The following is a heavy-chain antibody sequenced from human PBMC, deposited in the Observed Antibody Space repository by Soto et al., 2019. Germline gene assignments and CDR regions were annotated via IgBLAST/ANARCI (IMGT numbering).Heavy chain of an antibody. J-gene: IGHJ4*02. CDR3: ARGVGSGLSDY. D-gene: IGHD1-26*01. Sequence: QVQLVQSGAEVKKPGASVKVSCKASGYTFTSYAMHWVRQAPGQRLEWMGWINAGNGNTKYSQKFQGRVTITRDTSASTAYMELSSLRAEDTAVYYCARGVGSGLSDYWGQGTLVTVSS. CDR1: GYTFTSYA. V-gene: IGHV1-3*01. CDR2: INAGNGNT.